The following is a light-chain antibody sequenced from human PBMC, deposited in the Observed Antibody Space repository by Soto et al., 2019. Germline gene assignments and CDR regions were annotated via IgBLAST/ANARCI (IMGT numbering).Light chain of an antibody. Sequence: QSVLTQSASVSGSPGQSITISCTGTSSDVGSYNVVSWYQNHPGKAPKLIIYEVTERPSGVSNRFSGSKSGNMAYLTISGLQAEDEADYYCSSYAGSDFVVFGGGTKLTVL. CDR3: SSYAGSDFVV. CDR1: SSDVGSYNV. V-gene: IGLV2-23*02. J-gene: IGLJ2*01. CDR2: EVT.